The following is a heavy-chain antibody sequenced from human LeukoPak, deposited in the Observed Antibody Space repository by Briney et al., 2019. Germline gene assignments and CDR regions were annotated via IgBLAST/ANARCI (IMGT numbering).Heavy chain of an antibody. CDR1: GYTFTSYG. V-gene: IGHV1-18*01. CDR2: NSAYNGNT. CDR3: ARGGYSYGLFDP. Sequence: ASVKVCYKASGYTFTSYGISWVRQAPGQGLEWMGWNSAYNGNTNDAQKLQGRVTMTTDTSTSTAYMELRSLRSDDTAVYYCARGGYSYGLFDPWGQGTLVTVSS. J-gene: IGHJ5*02. D-gene: IGHD5-18*01.